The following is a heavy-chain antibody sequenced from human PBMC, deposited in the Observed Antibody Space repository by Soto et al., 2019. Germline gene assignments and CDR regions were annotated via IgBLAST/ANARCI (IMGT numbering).Heavy chain of an antibody. V-gene: IGHV3-23*01. CDR3: TLGSQVNYFHFDGVNV. D-gene: IGHD3-10*01. CDR1: GFSFSDYY. J-gene: IGHJ6*02. Sequence: GGSLRLSCAASGFSFSDYYMTWIRQAPGQGLEWVSAISGSGGSTYYADSVKGRFTISRDNSKNTLYLQMNSLRAEDTAVYYCTLGSQVNYFHFDGVNVWGQGTTVTVSS. CDR2: ISGSGGST.